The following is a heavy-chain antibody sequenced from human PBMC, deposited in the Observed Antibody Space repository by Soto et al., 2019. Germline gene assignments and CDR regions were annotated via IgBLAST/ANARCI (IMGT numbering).Heavy chain of an antibody. V-gene: IGHV1-18*04. J-gene: IGHJ6*02. D-gene: IGHD2-15*01. CDR3: AREILSPDFYFHGMDV. Sequence: ASVKFSCTASGYTFTSYGISWVRQAPGQGLEWMGWISAKKGNTKYAQKFQGRVTMTTDTSTSTAYMELRSLRSDDTAVYYCAREILSPDFYFHGMDVWGQGTTVTVSS. CDR2: ISAKKGNT. CDR1: GYTFTSYG.